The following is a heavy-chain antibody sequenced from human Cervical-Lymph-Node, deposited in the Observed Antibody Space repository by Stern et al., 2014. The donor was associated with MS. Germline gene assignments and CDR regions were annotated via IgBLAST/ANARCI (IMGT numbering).Heavy chain of an antibody. D-gene: IGHD5-18*01. V-gene: IGHV4-59*11. CDR1: GDSISSHS. J-gene: IGHJ4*02. CDR3: ARSRAYTKPNPVDF. CDR2: VPFSGTT. Sequence: QVQLQESGPGLVRPSETLSLTCTVSGDSISSHSWSWIRQPPGYGLEWIGFVPFSGTTNHNPSLKSRVTISVDTSKNQFSLKLSSVTTADTAVYYCARSRAYTKPNPVDFWGQGALVTVSS.